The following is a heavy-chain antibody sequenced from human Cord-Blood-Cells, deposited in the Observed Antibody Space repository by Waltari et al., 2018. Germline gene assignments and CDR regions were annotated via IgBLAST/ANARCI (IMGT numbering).Heavy chain of an antibody. CDR1: GGAFSSCA. J-gene: IGHJ3*02. D-gene: IGHD3-10*01. Sequence: QVQLVQSGAEVKKPGSSVTVSCKASGGAFSSCAISWVRQAPGQGLEWMGRIIPIIGIANYAQKFQGRVTITADKSTSTAYMELSSLRSEDTAVYYCARDRGDAFDIWGQGTMVTVSS. V-gene: IGHV1-69*09. CDR2: IIPIIGIA. CDR3: ARDRGDAFDI.